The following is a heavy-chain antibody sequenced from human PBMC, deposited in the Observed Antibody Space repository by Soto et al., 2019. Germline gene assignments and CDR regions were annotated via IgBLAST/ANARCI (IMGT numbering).Heavy chain of an antibody. J-gene: IGHJ4*02. CDR3: AKDRLAGNFDY. V-gene: IGHV3-23*01. CDR1: GFTFNNYA. Sequence: GGSLRLSCAASGFTFNNYAMNWVRQAPGKGLEWVATISATGGSTYYADSVKGRFTISRDNSKNTLYLQMNGLRVEDTAVYYCAKDRLAGNFDYWGQGTQVTVSS. CDR2: ISATGGST. D-gene: IGHD6-25*01.